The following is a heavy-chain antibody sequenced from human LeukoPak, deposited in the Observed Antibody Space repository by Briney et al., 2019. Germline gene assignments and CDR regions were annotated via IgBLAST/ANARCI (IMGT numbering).Heavy chain of an antibody. D-gene: IGHD1-7*01. CDR3: TRRTYSAYMDV. V-gene: IGHV4-39*01. CDR2: MYYNGGGT. CDR1: GGSMFTNTFY. J-gene: IGHJ6*03. Sequence: SETLSLTCTVSGGSMFTNTFYWVWIRQPPGKGLEWIANMYYNGGGTQYNRSLANRVTISVDTSKNQFFLNLSSVTAADTAVYYCTRRTYSAYMDVWGQGTTVTVSS.